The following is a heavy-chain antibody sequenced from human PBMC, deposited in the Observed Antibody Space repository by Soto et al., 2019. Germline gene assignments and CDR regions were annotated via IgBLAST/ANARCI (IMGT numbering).Heavy chain of an antibody. J-gene: IGHJ6*03. Sequence: GGSLRLSCAASGFTFSSYATSWVRQAPGKGLEWVSAISGSGGSTFYADSVKGRFTISRDNSKTTLYLQMNSLRAEDTAVYYCAKSTVTTTHYYYYMDVWGKGTTVTV. CDR3: AKSTVTTTHYYYYMDV. V-gene: IGHV3-23*01. CDR1: GFTFSSYA. D-gene: IGHD4-17*01. CDR2: ISGSGGST.